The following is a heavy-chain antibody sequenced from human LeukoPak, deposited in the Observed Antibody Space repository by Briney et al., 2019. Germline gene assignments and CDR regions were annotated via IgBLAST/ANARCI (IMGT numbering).Heavy chain of an antibody. V-gene: IGHV4-39*07. CDR2: INHSGST. J-gene: IGHJ4*02. D-gene: IGHD4-17*01. Sequence: PSETLSLTCKVSGGSISSSGYYWGWIRQPPGTGLEWIGEINHSGSTNYNPSLKSRVTISVDTSKNQFSLKLSSVTAADTAVYYCARDRGYGDYYLDYWGQGTLVTVSS. CDR1: GGSISSSGYY. CDR3: ARDRGYGDYYLDY.